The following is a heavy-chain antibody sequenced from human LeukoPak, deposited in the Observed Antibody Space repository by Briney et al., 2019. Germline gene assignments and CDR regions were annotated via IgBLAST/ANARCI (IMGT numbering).Heavy chain of an antibody. D-gene: IGHD3-10*01. J-gene: IGHJ4*02. CDR3: ARGGNVLLWFGELLPNDY. Sequence: ASVKVSCKASGYTFTGYYMHWVRQAPGQGLEWMGWINPNSGGTNYAQKLQGRVTMTTDTSTSTAYMELRSLRSDDTAVYYCARGGNVLLWFGELLPNDYWGQGTLVTVSS. V-gene: IGHV1-2*02. CDR2: INPNSGGT. CDR1: GYTFTGYY.